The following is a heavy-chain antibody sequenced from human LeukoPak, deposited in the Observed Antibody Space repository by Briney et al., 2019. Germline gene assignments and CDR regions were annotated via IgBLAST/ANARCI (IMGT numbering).Heavy chain of an antibody. CDR3: ARRLSSSWEFDY. Sequence: SETLSLTCTVSGGSISTSSYYWGWVRQPPGKGLEWIGNIYYSGSTYYNPSLKSRVTISVDTSKNQFSLKLSSVTAADTAVYYCARRLSSSWEFDYWGQGTLVTVSS. CDR1: GGSISTSSYY. CDR2: IYYSGST. J-gene: IGHJ4*02. V-gene: IGHV4-39*01. D-gene: IGHD6-13*01.